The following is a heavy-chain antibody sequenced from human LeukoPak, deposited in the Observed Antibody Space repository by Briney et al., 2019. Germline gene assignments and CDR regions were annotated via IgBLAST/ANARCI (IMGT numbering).Heavy chain of an antibody. CDR3: ARTVFLEWLWVTFDY. Sequence: PSETLSLTCTVSGASISSGSYYWSWIRQPAGKGLEWIGRIYTSGSTNYNPSLKSRVTISLDTSKNQFSLKLSSVTAADTAVYYCARTVFLEWLWVTFDYWGQGTLVTVSS. J-gene: IGHJ4*02. CDR1: GASISSGSYY. V-gene: IGHV4-61*02. D-gene: IGHD3-3*01. CDR2: IYTSGST.